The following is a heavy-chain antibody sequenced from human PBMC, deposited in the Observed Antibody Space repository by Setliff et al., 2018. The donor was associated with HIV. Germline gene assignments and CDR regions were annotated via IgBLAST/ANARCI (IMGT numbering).Heavy chain of an antibody. CDR3: ARDLRVRYYYYYMDV. CDR2: VYYTGST. CDR1: SDSIRFYY. D-gene: IGHD2-21*01. Sequence: PSETLSLTCTVSSDSIRFYYWTWIRQPPGKGLEWIGNVYYTGSTNYNPSLKSRITISVDTSKNQFSLKLSSVTAADTAVYYCARDLRVRYYYYYMDVWGKGTTVTVSS. V-gene: IGHV4-59*01. J-gene: IGHJ6*03.